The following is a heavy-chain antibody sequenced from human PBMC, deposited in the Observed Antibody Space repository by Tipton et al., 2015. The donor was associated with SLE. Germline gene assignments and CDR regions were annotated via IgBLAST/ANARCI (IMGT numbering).Heavy chain of an antibody. J-gene: IGHJ3*02. CDR2: MSAYNGKT. D-gene: IGHD1-26*01. CDR3: ARAPQWEPPTFDI. CDR1: GYTFTSYG. V-gene: IGHV1-18*01. Sequence: QLVQSGAEVKEPGASMTVSCTASGYTFTSYGISWVRQAPGQGLEWMGWMSAYNGKTIIAQKFQGRVSMTTDASTSTTSMNVRSLRFDDTAVYYCARAPQWEPPTFDIWGQGTMVTVSS.